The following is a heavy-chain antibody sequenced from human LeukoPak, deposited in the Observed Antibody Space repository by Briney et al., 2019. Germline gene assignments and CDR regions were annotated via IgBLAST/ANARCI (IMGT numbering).Heavy chain of an antibody. CDR2: IYYSGST. CDR3: ARHKRVTIFGVVIKGEFDY. Sequence: SETLSLTCTVSGGSISSSSYYWGWIRQPPGKGLEWIGSIYYSGSTYYNSSLKSRVTISVATPKNQLSLKLRSVTAEDTAVYYCARHKRVTIFGVVIKGEFDYWGQGTLVTVSS. CDR1: GGSISSSSYY. J-gene: IGHJ4*02. V-gene: IGHV4-39*01. D-gene: IGHD3-3*01.